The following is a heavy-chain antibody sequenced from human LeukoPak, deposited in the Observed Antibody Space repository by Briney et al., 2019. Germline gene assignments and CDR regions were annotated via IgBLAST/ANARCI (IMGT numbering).Heavy chain of an antibody. CDR3: ARDGTAPGLYFDL. Sequence: GGSLRLSGAVFGFTFTGYWMKWVRQAPGKGLEWLASIRQDGGEKSYVDCVKGRFSISRDNTKKSRYLQMSSLRAEDTAVYYCARDGTAPGLYFDLWGQGTLVTVSS. D-gene: IGHD6-13*01. CDR1: GFTFTGYW. J-gene: IGHJ4*01. CDR2: IRQDGGEK. V-gene: IGHV3-7*01.